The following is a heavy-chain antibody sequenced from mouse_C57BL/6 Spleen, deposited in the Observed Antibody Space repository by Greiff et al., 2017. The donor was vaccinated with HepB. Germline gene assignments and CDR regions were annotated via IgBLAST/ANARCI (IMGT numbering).Heavy chain of an antibody. CDR1: GFTFSSYG. D-gene: IGHD1-1*01. CDR3: ARPITTVVATYWYFDV. Sequence: EVQLVESGGDLVKPGGSLKLSCAASGFTFSSYGMSWVRQTPDKRLEWVATISSGGSYTYYPDSVKGRFTISRDNAKNTLYLQMSSLKSEDTAMYYCARPITTVVATYWYFDVWGTGTTVTVSS. CDR2: ISSGGSYT. J-gene: IGHJ1*03. V-gene: IGHV5-6*01.